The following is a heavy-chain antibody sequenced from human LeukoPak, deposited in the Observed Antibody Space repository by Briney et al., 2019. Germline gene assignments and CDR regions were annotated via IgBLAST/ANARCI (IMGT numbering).Heavy chain of an antibody. CDR3: AKALYGGNTV. Sequence: GGSLTLSCAASGFTFSTYAMGWVRQAPGEGLRWVSSISGNGVTTYYADSVKGRFTISRDNSKNTLYLQMNSLRAEDTALYYCAKALYGGNTVWGQGTLVTVSS. CDR2: ISGNGVTT. D-gene: IGHD4-23*01. V-gene: IGHV3-23*01. J-gene: IGHJ4*02. CDR1: GFTFSTYA.